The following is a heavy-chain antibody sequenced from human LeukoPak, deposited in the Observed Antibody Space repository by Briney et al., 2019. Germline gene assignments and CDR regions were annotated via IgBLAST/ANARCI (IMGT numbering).Heavy chain of an antibody. CDR1: GFTFSSYS. V-gene: IGHV3-21*01. D-gene: IGHD4-11*01. J-gene: IGHJ6*02. CDR3: ARDRNDYSSAPYYGMDV. CDR2: ISSSSSYI. Sequence: GGSLRLSCAASGFTFSSYSMNWVRQAPGKGLEWGSSISSSSSYIYYADSVKGRFTISRDNAKNSLYLQMNSLRAEDTAVYYCARDRNDYSSAPYYGMDVWGQGTTVTVSS.